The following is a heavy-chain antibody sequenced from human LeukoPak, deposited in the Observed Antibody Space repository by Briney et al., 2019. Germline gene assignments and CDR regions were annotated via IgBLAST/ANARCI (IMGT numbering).Heavy chain of an antibody. CDR3: ASLSLADTSRYGEFEY. V-gene: IGHV4-59*08. Sequence: SETLSLTCTVSGGSISNYYWSWIRQPPEKGLEWIGYIYYSGKTDFNPSLKSRVTISIDTSKNQFSLKLNSVTAADTAFYYCASLSLADTSRYGEFEYWGQGTLVPVSS. CDR2: IYYSGKT. D-gene: IGHD3-22*01. CDR1: GGSISNYY. J-gene: IGHJ4*02.